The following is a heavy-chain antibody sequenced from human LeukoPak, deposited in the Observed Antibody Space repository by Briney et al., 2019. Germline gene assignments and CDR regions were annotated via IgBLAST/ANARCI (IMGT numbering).Heavy chain of an antibody. Sequence: PGGSLRLSCAASGFTFSNYAMTWVRQAPGKGLEWVSVTSGSGGSTYHADSVKGRFTISRDNSKNTLYLQMNSLRPEDTAVYYCAKDNDFWSGYTSFVDVWGKGTTVTVSS. J-gene: IGHJ6*04. V-gene: IGHV3-23*01. CDR1: GFTFSNYA. D-gene: IGHD3-3*01. CDR3: AKDNDFWSGYTSFVDV. CDR2: TSGSGGST.